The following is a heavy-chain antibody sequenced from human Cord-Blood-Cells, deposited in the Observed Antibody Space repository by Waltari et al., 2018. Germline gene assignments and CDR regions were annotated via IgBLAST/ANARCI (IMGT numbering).Heavy chain of an antibody. CDR3: ARDGEVGATRVPFGY. CDR2: ISSSSSYI. D-gene: IGHD1-26*01. Sequence: EVQLLESGGGLVKPGGSLRLSCAASGFTFSSYSMNWVRQAPGKGLEWVSSISSSSSYIYYADSVKGRFTISRDNAKNSLYLQMNSLRAEDTAVYYCARDGEVGATRVPFGYWGQGTLVTVSS. V-gene: IGHV3-21*01. CDR1: GFTFSSYS. J-gene: IGHJ4*02.